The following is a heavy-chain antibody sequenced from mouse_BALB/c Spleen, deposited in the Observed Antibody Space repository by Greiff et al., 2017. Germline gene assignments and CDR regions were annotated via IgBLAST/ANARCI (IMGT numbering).Heavy chain of an antibody. V-gene: IGHV5-17*02. CDR1: GFTFSSFG. J-gene: IGHJ3*01. Sequence: EVKLVESGGGLVQPGGSRKLSCAASGFTFSSFGMHWVRQAPEKGLEWVAYISSGSSTIYYADTVKGRFTISRDNPKNTLFLQMTSLRSEDTAMYYCARKEYDGYLFAYWGQGTLVTVSA. CDR2: ISSGSSTI. CDR3: ARKEYDGYLFAY. D-gene: IGHD2-3*01.